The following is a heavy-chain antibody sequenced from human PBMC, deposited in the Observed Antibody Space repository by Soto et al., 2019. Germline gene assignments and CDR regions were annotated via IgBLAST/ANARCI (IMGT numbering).Heavy chain of an antibody. CDR1: GASVNSAY. CDR2: IYHTGRT. Sequence: QVQLQEMGPGLVTPSQTLTITCTVSGASVNSAYWSWIRQVPGKGLGWMGNIYHTGRTFYNPSVKSRVAISIDTSKPLFSLKMRSVTAADTAVYYCARTDAYNASFFDSWGQGTVVTVSS. J-gene: IGHJ4*02. D-gene: IGHD1-1*01. CDR3: ARTDAYNASFFDS. V-gene: IGHV4-31*03.